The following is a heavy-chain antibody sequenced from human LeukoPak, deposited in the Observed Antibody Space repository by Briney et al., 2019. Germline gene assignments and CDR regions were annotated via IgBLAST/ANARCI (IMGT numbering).Heavy chain of an antibody. J-gene: IGHJ4*02. Sequence: PGGSLRLSCAASEIAFSTFGMHWVRQAPGQGLEWVAVISHDGRNEDYADSVRGRFTISRDNSKNTLYLQLSSLRADDTAVYFCAKDHAYGYNYGPLQYYFDYWGQGTLVTVSS. V-gene: IGHV3-30*18. CDR3: AKDHAYGYNYGPLQYYFDY. D-gene: IGHD5-18*01. CDR1: EIAFSTFG. CDR2: ISHDGRNE.